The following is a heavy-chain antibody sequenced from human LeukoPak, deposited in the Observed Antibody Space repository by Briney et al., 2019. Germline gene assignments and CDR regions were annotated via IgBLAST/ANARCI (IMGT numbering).Heavy chain of an antibody. CDR2: INEDGSDT. Sequence: PAGSTILSCAAAAFTSSNYWISWGRQEPPENLEWVANINEDGSDTNYVDSVQGRFTTSRDNAKNALYLQMNSLRAEDTAVYYCGREIPGGSTSLDCWGQGTVVSVSS. D-gene: IGHD2-2*01. J-gene: IGHJ4*02. V-gene: IGHV3-7*04. CDR3: GREIPGGSTSLDC. CDR1: AFTSSNYW.